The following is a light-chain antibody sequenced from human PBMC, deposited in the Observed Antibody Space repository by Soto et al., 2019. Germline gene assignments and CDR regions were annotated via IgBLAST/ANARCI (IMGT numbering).Light chain of an antibody. CDR2: DAS. CDR1: QNISTS. Sequence: EIVLTQSPATLSLSPGERATLSCRASQNISTSLAWYQQKPGQAPRLLIYDASARATGLPARFSGSGSGTDFTLPIASLEPEDFAVYYCQQYGDSPRTFGQGTRLEIK. V-gene: IGKV3-11*01. CDR3: QQYGDSPRT. J-gene: IGKJ5*01.